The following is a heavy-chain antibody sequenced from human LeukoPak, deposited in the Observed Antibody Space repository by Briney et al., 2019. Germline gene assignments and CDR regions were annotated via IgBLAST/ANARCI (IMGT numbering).Heavy chain of an antibody. CDR2: IYHRGST. J-gene: IGHJ4*02. V-gene: IGHV4-38-2*01. CDR1: GYSISSGYY. Sequence: PSETLSLTCAVSGYSISSGYYWGCIRHPPGKGLEWIGSIYHRGSTYYNPSLKSPVTISVDTSKNKFSLKLSSVTAADTAVYYCATSTYYYGSGSPPGVDYWGQGTLVTVSS. CDR3: ATSTYYYGSGSPPGVDY. D-gene: IGHD3-10*01.